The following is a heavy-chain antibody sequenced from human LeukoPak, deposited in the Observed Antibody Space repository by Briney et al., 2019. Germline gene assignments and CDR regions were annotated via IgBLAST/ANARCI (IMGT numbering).Heavy chain of an antibody. CDR3: ARGWKLPFFDY. Sequence: PSETLSLTCAVYGGSFSGYYWSWIRQPPGKGLEWIGEINHSGSTNYNPSLKGRVTISVDTSKNQFSLKLSSVTAADTAVYYCARGWKLPFFDYWGQGTLVTVSS. CDR1: GGSFSGYY. V-gene: IGHV4-34*01. D-gene: IGHD2-15*01. CDR2: INHSGST. J-gene: IGHJ4*02.